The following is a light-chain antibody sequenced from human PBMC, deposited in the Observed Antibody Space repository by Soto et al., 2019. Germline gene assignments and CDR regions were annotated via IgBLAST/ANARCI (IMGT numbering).Light chain of an antibody. J-gene: IGLJ2*01. V-gene: IGLV3-25*03. CDR1: ALPKQY. CDR2: KDT. CDR3: QSTDSSGSFVL. Sequence: SYELTQPPSVSVSPGQTARITCSGDALPKQYAYWYQQKPGQAPVVVISKDTERPSGIPERFSGSSSGTTVTLTISGVQAEDEADYYCQSTDSSGSFVLFGGGTKLTVL.